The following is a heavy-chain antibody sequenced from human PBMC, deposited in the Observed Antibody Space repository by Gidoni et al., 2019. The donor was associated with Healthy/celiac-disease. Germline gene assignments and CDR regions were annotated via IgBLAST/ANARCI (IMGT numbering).Heavy chain of an antibody. V-gene: IGHV5-51*01. Sequence: EVQLVQSGAEVKKPGESLKISCKGSGSSFTSYWIGWVRQMPGKGLEWMGIIYPGDSDTRYSPSFQGQVTISADKSISTAYLQWSSLKASDTAMYYCARQGEYCSGGSCYSANYYYGMDVWGQGTTVTVSS. CDR3: ARQGEYCSGGSCYSANYYYGMDV. CDR2: IYPGDSDT. CDR1: GSSFTSYW. J-gene: IGHJ6*02. D-gene: IGHD2-15*01.